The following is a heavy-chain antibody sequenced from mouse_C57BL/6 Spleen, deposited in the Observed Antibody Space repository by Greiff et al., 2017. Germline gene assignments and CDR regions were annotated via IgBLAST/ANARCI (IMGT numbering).Heavy chain of an antibody. CDR1: GFTFSDYY. CDR3: ARDRSSYGYFDY. J-gene: IGHJ2*01. CDR2: INYDGSST. Sequence: EVQVVESEGGLVQPGSSLKLSCTASGFTFSDYYMAWVRQVPEKGLEWVANINYDGSSTYYLDSLKSRFIISRDNAKNILYLQMSSLKSEDTATYYCARDRSSYGYFDYWGQGTTLTVSS. V-gene: IGHV5-16*01. D-gene: IGHD1-1*01.